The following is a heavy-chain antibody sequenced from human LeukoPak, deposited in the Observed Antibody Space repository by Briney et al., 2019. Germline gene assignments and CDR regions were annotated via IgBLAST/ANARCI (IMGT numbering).Heavy chain of an antibody. CDR1: GGTFSSYA. CDR3: ARVPVAAGVDY. J-gene: IGHJ4*02. Sequence: ASVKVSCKASGGTFSSYAISWVRQAPGQGLEWMGRIIPILGIANYAQKFQGRVTITADKSTSTAYMELSSLRSDDTAVYYCARVPVAAGVDYWGQGTLVTVSS. D-gene: IGHD2-15*01. CDR2: IIPILGIA. V-gene: IGHV1-69*04.